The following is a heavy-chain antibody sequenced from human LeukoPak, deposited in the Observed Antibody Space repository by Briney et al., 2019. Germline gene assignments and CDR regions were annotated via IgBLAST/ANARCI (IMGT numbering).Heavy chain of an antibody. Sequence: GGSLRLSCSASGFTFSNHAMHWVRQAPGKGLEWMAFIRYDGTDKYYADSVKGRFTISRDNSKNTLYLQMNSLRPEDTAVYYCAKQAYCTTSSCNFFDFWGQGTLVTVSS. J-gene: IGHJ4*02. CDR1: GFTFSNHA. V-gene: IGHV3-30*02. D-gene: IGHD2-2*01. CDR3: AKQAYCTTSSCNFFDF. CDR2: IRYDGTDK.